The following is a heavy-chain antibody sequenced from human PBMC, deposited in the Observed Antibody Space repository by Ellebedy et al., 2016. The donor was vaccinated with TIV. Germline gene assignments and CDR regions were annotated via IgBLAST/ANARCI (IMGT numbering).Heavy chain of an antibody. CDR3: ARARGQYLYGSGSYFTD. Sequence: MPSETLSLTCAVYGGSFNGYYWSWIRQSPGKGLEWIGEIMLGGNININYNPSLKSRVTVSADTTKNQFSLKMTSMTAADSAVYYCARARGQYLYGSGSYFTDWGQGEVVTVSS. V-gene: IGHV4-34*12. D-gene: IGHD3-10*01. CDR1: GGSFNGYY. J-gene: IGHJ4*02. CDR2: IMLGGNINI.